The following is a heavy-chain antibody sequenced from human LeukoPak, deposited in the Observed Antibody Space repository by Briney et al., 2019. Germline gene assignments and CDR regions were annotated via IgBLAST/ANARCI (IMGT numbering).Heavy chain of an antibody. Sequence: SETLSLTCTVSGGSISSYYWSWIRQPAGKGLEWIGRIYTSGSTNYNPSLKSRVTMSVDTSKNQFSLKLSSVTAADTAVYYCARALGYYGDYAYAFDIWGQGTMVTVSS. CDR3: ARALGYYGDYAYAFDI. D-gene: IGHD4-17*01. V-gene: IGHV4-4*07. J-gene: IGHJ3*02. CDR2: IYTSGST. CDR1: GGSISSYY.